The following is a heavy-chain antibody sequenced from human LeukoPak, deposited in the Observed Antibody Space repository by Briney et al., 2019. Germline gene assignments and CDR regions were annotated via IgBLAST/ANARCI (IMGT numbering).Heavy chain of an antibody. CDR2: INHSGST. J-gene: IGHJ4*02. CDR1: GGSFSGYY. Sequence: SETLSLTCAVYGGSFSGYYWSWIRQPPGKGLEWIGEINHSGSTNYNPSLKSRVTISVDTSKNQFSLKLSSVTAADTAVYYCARGVRPHYDFWSGYPYSYYSDYWGQGTLVTVSS. D-gene: IGHD3-3*01. CDR3: ARGVRPHYDFWSGYPYSYYSDY. V-gene: IGHV4-34*01.